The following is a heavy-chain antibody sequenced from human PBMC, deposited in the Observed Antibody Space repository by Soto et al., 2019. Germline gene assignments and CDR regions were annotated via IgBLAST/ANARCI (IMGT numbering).Heavy chain of an antibody. CDR1: GFTFSSYA. CDR2: ISGSGGST. D-gene: IGHD2-15*01. V-gene: IGHV3-23*01. Sequence: EVQLLESGGGLVQPGGSLRLSCAASGFTFSSYAMSWVRQAPGKGLEWVSAISGSGGSTYYADSVKGRFTISRDNSKNPLYLQMNSLRAEDTAVYYCAKGLGGYCSGGSCAHYYYYYYMDVWGKGTTVTVSS. J-gene: IGHJ6*03. CDR3: AKGLGGYCSGGSCAHYYYYYYMDV.